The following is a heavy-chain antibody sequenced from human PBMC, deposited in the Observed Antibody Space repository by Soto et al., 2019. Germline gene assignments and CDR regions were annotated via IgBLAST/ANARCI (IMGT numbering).Heavy chain of an antibody. D-gene: IGHD3-16*02. CDR3: ARGIMITFGGVIVTPGQYSFDY. CDR1: GFTFSSYS. J-gene: IGHJ4*02. CDR2: ISSSSSYI. Sequence: EVQLVESGGGLVKPGGSLRLSCAASGFTFSSYSMNWVRQAPGKGLEWVSSISSSSSYIYYADSVKGRFTISRDNAKNALYLQMNSLRAEDTAVYYCARGIMITFGGVIVTPGQYSFDYWGQGTLVTVSS. V-gene: IGHV3-21*01.